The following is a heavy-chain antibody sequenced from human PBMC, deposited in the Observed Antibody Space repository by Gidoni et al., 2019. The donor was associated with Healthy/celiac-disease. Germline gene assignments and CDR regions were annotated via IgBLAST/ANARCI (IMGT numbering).Heavy chain of an antibody. CDR1: GCTFSSYS. CDR3: ARANSGSYSDY. Sequence: EVQLVESGGGLVQPGGSLSLSCAASGCTFSSYSMNWVRQAPGKGLEWVSYISSSSSTIYYADSVKGRFTISRDNAKNSLYLQMNSLRAEDTAVYYCARANSGSYSDYWGQGTLVTVSS. J-gene: IGHJ4*02. D-gene: IGHD1-26*01. CDR2: ISSSSSTI. V-gene: IGHV3-48*01.